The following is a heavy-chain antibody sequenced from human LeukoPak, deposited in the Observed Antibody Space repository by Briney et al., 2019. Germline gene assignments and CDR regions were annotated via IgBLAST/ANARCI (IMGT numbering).Heavy chain of an antibody. Sequence: NPSETLSLTCAVYGGSFSGYYWSWIRQPPGKGLEWIGEINHSGSTNYNPSLKSRVTISVDTSKNQFSLKLSSVTAADTAVYYCARTLDYGDYRSDYWGQGTLATVSS. J-gene: IGHJ4*02. V-gene: IGHV4-34*01. CDR3: ARTLDYGDYRSDY. CDR2: INHSGST. D-gene: IGHD4-17*01. CDR1: GGSFSGYY.